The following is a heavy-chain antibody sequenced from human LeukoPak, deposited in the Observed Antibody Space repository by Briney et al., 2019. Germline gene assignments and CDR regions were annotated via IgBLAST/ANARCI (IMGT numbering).Heavy chain of an antibody. CDR3: AKTPGSKYCTSTTCLEYFQY. V-gene: IGHV3-23*01. CDR2: ISGSGGSV. CDR1: GFTFNSYA. J-gene: IGHJ1*01. Sequence: QTGGSLRLSCAASGFTFNSYAMTWVRQAPGKGLEWVSTISGSGGSVYYADSEKGRFTISRDNSRDTLFLQMNSLRAEDTAMYYCAKTPGSKYCTSTTCLEYFQYWGQGALVTVSS. D-gene: IGHD2-2*01.